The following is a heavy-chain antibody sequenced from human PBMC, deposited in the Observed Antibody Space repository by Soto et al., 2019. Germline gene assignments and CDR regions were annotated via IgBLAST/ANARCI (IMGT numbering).Heavy chain of an antibody. D-gene: IGHD5-18*01. J-gene: IGHJ4*02. CDR3: ASECGYTHGLFAY. CDR1: GGTISTGDYY. V-gene: IGHV4-30-4*01. CDR2: IYYTGTT. Sequence: PPETLPLTCTVSGGTISTGDYYWNWIRQPPEKGLEWIGYIYYTGTTKYNPSLKSRVTLSVDTSKNRFSLNLTSVTAADTAVYFCASECGYTHGLFAYWAQ.